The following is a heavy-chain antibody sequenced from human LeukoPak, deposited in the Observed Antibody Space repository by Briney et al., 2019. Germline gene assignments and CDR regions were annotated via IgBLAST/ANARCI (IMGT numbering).Heavy chain of an antibody. Sequence: GGSLRLSCAASGFTFDDYTMHWVRQAPGKGLEWVSLISWDGGSTYYADSVKGRFTISRDNSKNSLYLQMNSLRTEDTALYYCAKDGARIAAHSFDYWGQGTLVTVSS. CDR1: GFTFDDYT. V-gene: IGHV3-43*01. D-gene: IGHD6-6*01. J-gene: IGHJ4*02. CDR2: ISWDGGST. CDR3: AKDGARIAAHSFDY.